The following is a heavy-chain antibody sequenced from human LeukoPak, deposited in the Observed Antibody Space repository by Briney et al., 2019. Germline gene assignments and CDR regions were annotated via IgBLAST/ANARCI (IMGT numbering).Heavy chain of an antibody. J-gene: IGHJ4*02. D-gene: IGHD5-24*01. CDR3: ARGQRRHIDMAPSFDY. CDR2: IKEDGSEN. Sequence: GGSLRLSCAASGFTFSYYWMSWVRQAPGKGLEWVANIKEDGSENYSVDSVKGRFTISRDNAKNSLYLQMNSLRAEDTAVYSCARGQRRHIDMAPSFDYWGQGTLVTVSS. V-gene: IGHV3-7*01. CDR1: GFTFSYYW.